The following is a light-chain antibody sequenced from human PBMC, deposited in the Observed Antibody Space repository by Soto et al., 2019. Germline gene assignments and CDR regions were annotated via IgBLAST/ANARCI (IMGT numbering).Light chain of an antibody. V-gene: IGLV2-8*01. CDR2: EVN. J-gene: IGLJ1*01. CDR3: CSYAGSDNSV. Sequence: QSALTQPPSASGSPGQSVTISCTGTSSDVGGYNYVSWYQQHPGKAPKLMIYEVNKRPSGVPDRFSGSKSGNTASLTVSGLQAEDEADYYCCSYAGSDNSVFGTGTKLTVL. CDR1: SSDVGGYNY.